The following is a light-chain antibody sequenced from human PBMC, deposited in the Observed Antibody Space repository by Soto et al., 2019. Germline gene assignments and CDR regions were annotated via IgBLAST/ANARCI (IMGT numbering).Light chain of an antibody. V-gene: IGKV1-33*01. CDR1: QEISNY. CDR3: QQYDHLPRT. Sequence: IQMIQSPSSLSASVGDRITITCQASQEISNYLNWYQQKPGKAPKLLIYDASNLERGVPSRFSGRGSGTDFTFTISSLQTEDFATYYCQQYDHLPRTFGRGTKVEIK. J-gene: IGKJ1*01. CDR2: DAS.